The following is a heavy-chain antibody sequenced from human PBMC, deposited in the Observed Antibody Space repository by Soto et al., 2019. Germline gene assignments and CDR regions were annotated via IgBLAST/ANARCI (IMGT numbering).Heavy chain of an antibody. CDR2: IIPILGIA. D-gene: IGHD6-19*01. V-gene: IGHV1-69*04. J-gene: IGHJ6*02. CDR1: GGTFSSYS. CDR3: ARDVSIAVAGTPRYYYYGMDV. Sequence: SVKVSCKASGGTFSSYSITWVRQAPGQGLEWMGRIIPILGIANYAQKFQGRVTITADKSTSTAYMELSSLRSEDTAMYYCARDVSIAVAGTPRYYYYGMDVWGQGTTVTVSS.